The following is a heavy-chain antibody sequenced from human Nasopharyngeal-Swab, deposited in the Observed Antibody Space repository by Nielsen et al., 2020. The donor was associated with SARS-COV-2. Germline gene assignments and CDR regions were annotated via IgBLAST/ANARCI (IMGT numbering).Heavy chain of an antibody. CDR3: VRDVIATVTTPPDY. CDR2: IKQDGGEK. D-gene: IGHD4-17*01. J-gene: IGHJ4*02. CDR1: GFTFSSYC. V-gene: IGHV3-7*01. Sequence: GGSLRLCCAASGFTFSSYCMSWVRQAPGKGLDWVANIKQDGGEKNYVDSVKGRFTTPRDNAKNSLYLQMNTLRAEDTAVYYCVRDVIATVTTPPDYWGQGTLVTVSS.